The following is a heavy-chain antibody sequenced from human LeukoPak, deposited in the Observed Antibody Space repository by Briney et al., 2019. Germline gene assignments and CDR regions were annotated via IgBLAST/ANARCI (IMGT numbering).Heavy chain of an antibody. D-gene: IGHD6-13*01. CDR2: IKQDGSEK. J-gene: IGHJ3*02. CDR3: ARDIAAAGTGAFDI. Sequence: GGSLRLSCAASGFTFSSYWMSWVRQAPGKGLEWVANIKQDGSEKYYVDSVKGRFTISRDNAKNSLYLQMISLRAEDTAVYYCARDIAAAGTGAFDIWGQGTMVTVSS. V-gene: IGHV3-7*01. CDR1: GFTFSSYW.